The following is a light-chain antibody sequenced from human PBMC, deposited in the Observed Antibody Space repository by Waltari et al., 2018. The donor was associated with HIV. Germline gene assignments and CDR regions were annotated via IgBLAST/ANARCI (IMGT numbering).Light chain of an antibody. J-gene: IGKJ2*01. V-gene: IGKV3-11*01. CDR2: DAP. CDR1: QSVSSY. CDR3: QQRSNWPPGYT. Sequence: ATLSLSPGERATLSCMASQSVSSYLAWYQQKPGQAPRLLIYDAPNRATGIPARFSGSGSGTDFTLTISSLEPEDFAVYYCQQRSNWPPGYTFGQGTKLEIK.